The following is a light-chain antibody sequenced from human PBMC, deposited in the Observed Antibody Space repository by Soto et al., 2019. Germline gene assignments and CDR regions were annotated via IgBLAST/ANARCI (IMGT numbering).Light chain of an antibody. CDR1: QSVRTN. J-gene: IGKJ1*01. V-gene: IGKV3D-15*01. CDR2: YSS. CDR3: QQYAYWPKT. Sequence: EVMMTQFPDTVSVTPVETVTLSCGASQSVRTNLAWYQQRPGQAPRLLIHYSSTRASDIPARFSVSGYGTKFTLAISSMQSEDIADYYCQQYAYWPKTFCQGTKVEIK.